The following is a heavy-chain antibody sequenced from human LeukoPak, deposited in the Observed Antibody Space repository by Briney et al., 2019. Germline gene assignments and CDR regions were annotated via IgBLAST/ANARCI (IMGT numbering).Heavy chain of an antibody. CDR1: RFTFSSYW. Sequence: GSLRLSCAASRFTFSSYWMSWVRQAPGKGLEWVANIKQDGSEKYYVDSVKGRFTISRDNDKNSLYLQMNSLRAEDTAVYYCARLRDYGDYYFDYWGQGTLVTVSS. V-gene: IGHV3-7*01. CDR3: ARLRDYGDYYFDY. CDR2: IKQDGSEK. J-gene: IGHJ4*02. D-gene: IGHD4-17*01.